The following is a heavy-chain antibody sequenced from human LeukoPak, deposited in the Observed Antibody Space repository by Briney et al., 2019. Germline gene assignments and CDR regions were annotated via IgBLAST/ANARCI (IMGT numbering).Heavy chain of an antibody. CDR3: ARFHGDYAYLDY. J-gene: IGHJ4*02. Sequence: PSQTLSLTCTVSGGSISSGDYYWGWIRQPPGKGLEWIGYIYYSGSTYYNPSLKSRVTISVDTSKNQFSLKLSSVTAADTAVYYCARFHGDYAYLDYWGQGTLVTVSS. D-gene: IGHD4-17*01. V-gene: IGHV4-30-4*01. CDR2: IYYSGST. CDR1: GGSISSGDYY.